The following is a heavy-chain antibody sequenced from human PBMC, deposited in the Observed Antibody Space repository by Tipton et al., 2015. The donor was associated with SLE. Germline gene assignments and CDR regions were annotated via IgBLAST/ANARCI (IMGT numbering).Heavy chain of an antibody. J-gene: IGHJ4*02. V-gene: IGHV3-7*01. Sequence: GSLRLSCAASGFTFSSYWMSWVRQAPGKGLEWVANIKQDGSEKYYVDSVKGRFTISRDNAKNSLYLQMNSLRAEDTAVYYCARVALAAAGPFDYWGQGTLVTVSS. CDR1: GFTFSSYW. CDR3: ARVALAAAGPFDY. CDR2: IKQDGSEK. D-gene: IGHD6-13*01.